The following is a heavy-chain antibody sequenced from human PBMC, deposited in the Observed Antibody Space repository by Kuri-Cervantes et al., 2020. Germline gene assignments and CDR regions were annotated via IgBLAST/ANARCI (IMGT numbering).Heavy chain of an antibody. CDR3: ARGRGGY. Sequence: GESLKISCAASGFTFSSYGIHWVRQAPGKGLEWVAVVWYDGSDKYYADSVKGRFTISRDNSKNTLYLQMNSLRAEDTAVYYCARGRGGYWGQGTLVTVSS. CDR2: VWYDGSDK. V-gene: IGHV3-30*19. CDR1: GFTFSSYG. J-gene: IGHJ4*02. D-gene: IGHD3-10*01.